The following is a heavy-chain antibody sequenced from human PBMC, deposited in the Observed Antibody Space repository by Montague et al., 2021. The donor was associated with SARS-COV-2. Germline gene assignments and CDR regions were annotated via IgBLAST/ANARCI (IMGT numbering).Heavy chain of an antibody. CDR2: IFYSGTT. V-gene: IGHV4-39*07. D-gene: IGHD4-17*01. J-gene: IGHJ6*02. CDR3: VRDGDYAPSSGIDV. CDR1: GGSIISSDHY. Sequence: SETLSLTCTVSGGSIISSDHYWAWIRQPPGGALEWIGNIFYSGTTYYNLSLQSRVTISIDTSKNQFSLKVTSVVAADTAVYYCVRDGDYAPSSGIDVWGHGTTVIVSS.